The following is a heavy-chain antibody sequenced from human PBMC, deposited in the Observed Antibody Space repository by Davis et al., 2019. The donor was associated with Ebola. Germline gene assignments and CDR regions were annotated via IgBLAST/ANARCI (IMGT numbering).Heavy chain of an antibody. J-gene: IGHJ4*02. CDR3: AREQWLARPVDY. V-gene: IGHV3-21*04. CDR1: GFTFSSYS. D-gene: IGHD6-19*01. Sequence: GGSLRLSCAASGFTFSSYSMNWVRQAPGKGLEWVSSISSSSSYIYYADSVKGRFTISRDNAKNSLYLQMNSLRAEDTAVYYCAREQWLARPVDYWGQGTLVTVSS. CDR2: ISSSSSYI.